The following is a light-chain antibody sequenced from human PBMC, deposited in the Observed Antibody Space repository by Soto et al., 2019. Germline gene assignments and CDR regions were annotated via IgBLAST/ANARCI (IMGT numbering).Light chain of an antibody. Sequence: QSVLTQPPSVSGAPGQRVTISCTGSSSNIGAGYDVHWYQQLPGTAPKLIIYGNSNRPSGVPDRFSESKSGTSASLAITGLQAEDEADYYCQSYAASLSGRVVFGGGTKLTVL. CDR1: SSNIGAGYD. V-gene: IGLV1-40*01. CDR2: GNS. CDR3: QSYAASLSGRVV. J-gene: IGLJ2*01.